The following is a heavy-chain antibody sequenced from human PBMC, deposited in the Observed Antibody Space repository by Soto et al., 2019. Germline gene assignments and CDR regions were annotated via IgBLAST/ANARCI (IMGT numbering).Heavy chain of an antibody. CDR2: IHSSGTT. CDR3: ARDSIIGTRYSDH. CDR1: SGSINSFY. J-gene: IGHJ4*02. D-gene: IGHD1-7*01. Sequence: KASETLSLTCTVSSGSINSFYWSWIRQPAGKGLEWIGRIHSSGTTNYNPSLKSRVTMSVDTSRNQFSLKLTSVTAADTAVYYCARDSIIGTRYSDHWGQGVLVTVSS. V-gene: IGHV4-4*07.